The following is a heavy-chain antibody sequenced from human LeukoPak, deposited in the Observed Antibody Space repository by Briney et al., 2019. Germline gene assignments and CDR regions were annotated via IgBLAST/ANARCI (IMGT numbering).Heavy chain of an antibody. CDR3: AKDLRFAGEMATIALGY. J-gene: IGHJ4*02. CDR1: GYTFTSNY. CDR2: ISPSGGST. Sequence: ASVKVSCKAFGYTFTSNYMHWVRQAPGQGPEWMGVISPSGGSTTYAQKFQGRVTLTRDMSTSTDYLELSSLRSEDTAVYYCAKDLRFAGEMATIALGYWGQGTLVTVSS. V-gene: IGHV1-46*01. D-gene: IGHD5-24*01.